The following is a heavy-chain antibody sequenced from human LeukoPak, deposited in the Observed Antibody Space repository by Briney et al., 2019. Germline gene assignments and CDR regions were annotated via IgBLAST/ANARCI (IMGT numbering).Heavy chain of an antibody. Sequence: GGSLRLSCAASGFTFDDYGMSWVHQAPGKGLEWVSGINWNGGSTGYADSVKGRFTISRDNSKNTLFLQMNSLRAEDTAVYYCARSNYDSRSWGFDIWGQGTMVTVSS. CDR3: ARSNYDSRSWGFDI. J-gene: IGHJ3*02. CDR1: GFTFDDYG. D-gene: IGHD3-22*01. CDR2: INWNGGST. V-gene: IGHV3-20*04.